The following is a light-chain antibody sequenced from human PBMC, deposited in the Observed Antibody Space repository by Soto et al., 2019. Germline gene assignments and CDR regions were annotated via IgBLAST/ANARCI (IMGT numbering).Light chain of an antibody. J-gene: IGKJ2*01. V-gene: IGKV3-15*01. Sequence: EVVMTQSPATLSVSPGERATLSCRASQSVNTNLAWYQQRPGQAPRVLIYAASTRATGIADRFSGSGSGTDFTLTISSLQPEDFATYYCQQYNGDSYTFGQGTKLEI. CDR1: QSVNTN. CDR3: QQYNGDSYT. CDR2: AAS.